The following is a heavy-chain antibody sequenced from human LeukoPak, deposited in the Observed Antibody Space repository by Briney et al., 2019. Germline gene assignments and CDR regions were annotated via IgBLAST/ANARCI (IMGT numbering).Heavy chain of an antibody. Sequence: GGSLRLSCAASGFTFSSYGMHWVRQAPGKGLEWVAFIRYDGSNKYYADSVKGRFTIFRDNSKNTLYLQMNSLRAEDTAVYYCAKDGCGGDCYNDYWGQGTLVTVSS. CDR2: IRYDGSNK. V-gene: IGHV3-30*02. CDR3: AKDGCGGDCYNDY. CDR1: GFTFSSYG. D-gene: IGHD2-21*02. J-gene: IGHJ4*02.